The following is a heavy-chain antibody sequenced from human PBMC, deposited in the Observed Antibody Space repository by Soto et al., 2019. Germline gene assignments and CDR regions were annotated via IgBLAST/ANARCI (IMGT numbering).Heavy chain of an antibody. V-gene: IGHV1-18*01. CDR2: INSFSGDT. D-gene: IGHD2-15*01. Sequence: QVQLVQSGAEVKKPGASVKVSCKASGYTFTHYGITWVRQAPGQGLERMGWINSFSGDTNYPQKTQGRLTMTRDTSTSTVNMELWNLGSDDTAVYYCARDLHSGGKYWYFDMWGRGTLVTVSS. CDR3: ARDLHSGGKYWYFDM. CDR1: GYTFTHYG. J-gene: IGHJ2*01.